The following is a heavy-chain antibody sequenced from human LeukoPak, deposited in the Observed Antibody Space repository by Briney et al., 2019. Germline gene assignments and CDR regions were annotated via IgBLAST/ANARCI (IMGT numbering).Heavy chain of an antibody. CDR2: ISYDGSNK. D-gene: IGHD6-13*01. CDR3: AKDLYSSSWYGYYYYGMDV. CDR1: GFTFSSYG. V-gene: IGHV3-30*18. Sequence: GGSLRLSCAASGFTFSSYGMHWVRQAPGKGLEWVAVISYDGSNKYYADSVKGRFTISRDNSKNTLYLQMNSLRAEDTAVYYCAKDLYSSSWYGYYYYGMDVWGQGTTVTVSS. J-gene: IGHJ6*02.